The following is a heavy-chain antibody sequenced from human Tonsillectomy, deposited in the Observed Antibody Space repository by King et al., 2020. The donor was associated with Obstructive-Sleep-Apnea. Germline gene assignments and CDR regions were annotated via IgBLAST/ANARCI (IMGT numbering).Heavy chain of an antibody. D-gene: IGHD4-17*01. J-gene: IGHJ3*02. CDR2: ISYDGSNK. Sequence: VQLVESGGGVVQPGRSLRLSCAASGFTFSSYAMHWVRQAPGKGLEWGAVISYDGSNKYYADSVKGRFTISRDNSKNTLYLQMNSLRAEDTAVYYCASLVGDYAFDIWGQGTMVTVSS. CDR1: GFTFSSYA. V-gene: IGHV3-30-3*01. CDR3: ASLVGDYAFDI.